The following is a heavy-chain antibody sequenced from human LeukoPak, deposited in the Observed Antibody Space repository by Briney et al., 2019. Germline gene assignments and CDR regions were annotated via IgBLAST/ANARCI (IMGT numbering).Heavy chain of an antibody. Sequence: GGSLRLSCATSGFTFSSYSMNWVRQAPGMGLEWVSSISVSSSYKHYADSVKGRFTISRDNAKNSLYLQMNSLRAEDTAVYYCARDLVNTGMVGFDYWGQGTLVTVSS. V-gene: IGHV3-21*01. CDR2: ISVSSSYK. D-gene: IGHD5-18*01. J-gene: IGHJ4*02. CDR1: GFTFSSYS. CDR3: ARDLVNTGMVGFDY.